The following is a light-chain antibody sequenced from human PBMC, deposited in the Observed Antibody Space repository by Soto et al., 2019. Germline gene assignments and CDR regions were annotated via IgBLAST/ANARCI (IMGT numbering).Light chain of an antibody. V-gene: IGLV4-69*01. Sequence: QSVLAQSPSASASLGASVKLSCTLSSGHSRFAIAWHQQQPEKGPRYLMKVNRDGSHSKGDGIPDSFSGYSSGAERYLTISSLQSEDEADYYCQTWGTGLWVFGGGTTVSVL. CDR3: QTWGTGLWV. CDR2: VNRDGSH. CDR1: SGHSRFA. J-gene: IGLJ3*02.